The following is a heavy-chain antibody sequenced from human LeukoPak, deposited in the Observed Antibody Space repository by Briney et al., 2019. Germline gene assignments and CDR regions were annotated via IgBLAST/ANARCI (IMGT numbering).Heavy chain of an antibody. D-gene: IGHD6-19*01. Sequence: SETLSLTCAVYGGSFSGYYWSWIRQPPRKGLEWIGEINHSGSTNYNPSLKSRVTISVDTSKNQFSLKLSSVTAADTAVYSCARGPRPGIAVTGTFQHWGQGTLVTVSS. J-gene: IGHJ1*01. CDR1: GGSFSGYY. CDR3: ARGPRPGIAVTGTFQH. CDR2: INHSGST. V-gene: IGHV4-34*01.